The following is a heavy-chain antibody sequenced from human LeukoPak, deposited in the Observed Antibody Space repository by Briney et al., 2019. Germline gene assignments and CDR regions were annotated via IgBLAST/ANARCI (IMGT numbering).Heavy chain of an antibody. CDR3: ARGLKVGNTGYYFDY. V-gene: IGHV4-59*01. CDR1: RGSISDYY. Sequence: SETLSLTCTVSRGSISDYYWSWIRQPPAQGLERIGYIYYSGSTNYNPSLKSRVTISLDTSKNQSCLNLNSVSAADTAVYYCARGLKVGNTGYYFDYWGQGTLVTVSS. J-gene: IGHJ4*02. D-gene: IGHD2/OR15-2a*01. CDR2: IYYSGST.